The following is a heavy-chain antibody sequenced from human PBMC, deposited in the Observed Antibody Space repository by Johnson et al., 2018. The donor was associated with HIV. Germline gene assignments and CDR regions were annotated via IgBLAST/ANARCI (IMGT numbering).Heavy chain of an antibody. CDR1: GFTFSSYA. J-gene: IGHJ3*02. CDR3: AKDQGIEMAGYDGFDI. D-gene: IGHD5-24*01. V-gene: IGHV3-23*04. CDR2: IVGSGGST. Sequence: VQLVESGGGLVQPGGSLRLSCAASGFTFSSYAMSWVRQAPGKGLEWVSGIVGSGGSTYYADSVKGRFTISRDNSKNTLYLQMNSLRAEDTAVYYCAKDQGIEMAGYDGFDIWGQGTMVTVSS.